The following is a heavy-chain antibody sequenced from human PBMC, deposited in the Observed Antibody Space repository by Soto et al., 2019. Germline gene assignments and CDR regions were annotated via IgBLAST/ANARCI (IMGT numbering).Heavy chain of an antibody. CDR1: GYTFTTYG. V-gene: IGHV1-18*01. Sequence: HVQLVQSGAEVKKPGASVKVSCKASGYTFTTYGISWVLQAPGQGLEGLGWIRTHNGNTNYAQEPQGRVTVTTATSTSTAYMWLRSRRSLGTTVYYCARDGTPIALWGQGNVVTVSS. J-gene: IGHJ5*02. D-gene: IGHD1-1*01. CDR3: ARDGTPIAL. CDR2: IRTHNGNT.